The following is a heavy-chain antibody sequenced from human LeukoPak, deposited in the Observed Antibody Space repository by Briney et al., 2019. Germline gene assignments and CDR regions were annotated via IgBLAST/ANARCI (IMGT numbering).Heavy chain of an antibody. CDR2: INHSGST. V-gene: IGHV4-34*01. CDR1: GGSFSGYY. J-gene: IGHJ4*02. D-gene: IGHD3-9*01. CDR3: AKSGSSFYDNLPGYDY. Sequence: SETLSLTCAVYGGSFSGYYWSWIRQPPGKGLEWIGEINHSGSTNYNPSLRSRVTISIDTSKNQFSLKLRSVTAADTAVYYCAKSGSSFYDNLPGYDYWGQGTLVTVSS.